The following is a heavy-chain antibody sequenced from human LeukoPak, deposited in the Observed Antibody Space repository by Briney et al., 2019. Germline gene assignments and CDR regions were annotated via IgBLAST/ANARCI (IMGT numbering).Heavy chain of an antibody. D-gene: IGHD4-17*01. CDR1: GFTFSSYS. Sequence: GGSLRLSCAASGFTFSSYSMNWVRQAPGKGLEWVSALTGNGDYTYYADSVRGRFTISRDNYKNTLYLQMNSLRAEDTAAYYCAKALSTGGFCDYWGQGTLVTVPS. J-gene: IGHJ4*02. V-gene: IGHV3-23*01. CDR3: AKALSTGGFCDY. CDR2: LTGNGDYT.